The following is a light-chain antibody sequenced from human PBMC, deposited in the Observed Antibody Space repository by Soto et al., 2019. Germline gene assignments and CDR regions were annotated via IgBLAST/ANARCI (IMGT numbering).Light chain of an antibody. CDR1: SRDVGSYNL. V-gene: IGLV2-14*02. Sequence: QSALTQPVSVSGSPGQSITISCTGTSRDVGSYNLVSWYQQHPGKAPKLMIYXGSXXXXGVSNRFSGSKSGTSASLAISGLQSEDEADYYCAAWDDSLNAHYVFGTGTKVTVL. CDR2: XGS. CDR3: AAWDDSLNAHYV. J-gene: IGLJ1*01.